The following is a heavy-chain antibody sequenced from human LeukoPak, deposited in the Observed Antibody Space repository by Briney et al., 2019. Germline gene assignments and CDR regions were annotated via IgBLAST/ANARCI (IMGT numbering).Heavy chain of an antibody. Sequence: ASVKVSCKASGYTFTSYYMHWVRQAPGQGLEWMGIINPSGGSTSYAQKFQGRVTMTRDTSTSTVYVELSSLRSEDTAVYYCARDRALIETGVWGAHLDYWGQGTLVTVSS. J-gene: IGHJ4*02. D-gene: IGHD1-1*01. V-gene: IGHV1-46*01. CDR1: GYTFTSYY. CDR2: INPSGGST. CDR3: ARDRALIETGVWGAHLDY.